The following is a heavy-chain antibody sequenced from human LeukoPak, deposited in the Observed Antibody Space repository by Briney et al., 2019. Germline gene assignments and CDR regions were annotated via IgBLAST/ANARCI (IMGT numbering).Heavy chain of an antibody. CDR1: GYTFTSYD. V-gene: IGHV1-46*01. J-gene: IGHJ4*02. CDR3: ARDLTTVTTVY. D-gene: IGHD4-17*01. Sequence: ASVKVSCKASGYTFTSYDINWVRQAPGQGLEWMGIINPSGGSTSYAQKFQGRVTMTRDTSTSTVYMELSSLRSEDTAVYYCARDLTTVTTVYWGQGTLVTVSS. CDR2: INPSGGST.